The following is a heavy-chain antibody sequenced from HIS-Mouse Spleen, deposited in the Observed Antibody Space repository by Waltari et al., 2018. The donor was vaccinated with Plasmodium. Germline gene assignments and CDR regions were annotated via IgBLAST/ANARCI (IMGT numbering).Heavy chain of an antibody. CDR2: IKQDGSEK. CDR1: GFPFRSYW. V-gene: IGHV3-7*01. Sequence: EVQLVASGGGLVQPGGSLRLSCAASGFPFRSYWMSWVRQAPGKGMEGVANIKQDGSEKYYVDSVKGRFTISRDNAKNSLYLQMNSLRAEDTAVYYCASSWYWYFDLWGRGTLVTVSS. D-gene: IGHD6-13*01. J-gene: IGHJ2*01. CDR3: ASSWYWYFDL.